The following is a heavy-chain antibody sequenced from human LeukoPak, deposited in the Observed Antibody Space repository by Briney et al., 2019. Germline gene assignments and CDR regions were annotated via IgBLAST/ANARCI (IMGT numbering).Heavy chain of an antibody. Sequence: GGSLRLSCAASGFTFSSYSMNWVRQAPGKGLEWVSYISSSSSTIYYADSVKGRFTISRDNAKNSLYLQMNSLRAEDTAVYYCARAKTVTIYYYYYYYMDVWGKGTTVTVSS. CDR2: ISSSSSTI. D-gene: IGHD4-11*01. V-gene: IGHV3-48*01. CDR1: GFTFSSYS. J-gene: IGHJ6*03. CDR3: ARAKTVTIYYYYYYYMDV.